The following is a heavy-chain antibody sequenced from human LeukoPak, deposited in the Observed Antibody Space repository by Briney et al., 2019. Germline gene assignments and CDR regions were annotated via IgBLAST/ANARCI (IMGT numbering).Heavy chain of an antibody. J-gene: IGHJ4*02. V-gene: IGHV3-49*04. CDR2: IRSKASGGTT. Sequence: PGGSLRLSCAASGFTFSSYWMSWVRQAPGKGLEWVGFIRSKASGGTTEYAASVKGRFTISRDDFKSIAYLQMNSLKTEDTAMYYCWADPFDYWGQGTLVTVSS. CDR3: WADPFDY. CDR1: GFTFSSYW.